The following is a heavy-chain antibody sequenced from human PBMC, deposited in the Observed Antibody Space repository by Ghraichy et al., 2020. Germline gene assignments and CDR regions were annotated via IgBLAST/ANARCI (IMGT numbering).Heavy chain of an antibody. CDR1: GVSVSSFSDS. Sequence: SQTLSLTCTVSGVSVSSFSDSWSWIRQPAGKGLEWIGRIYTSGAPNYNPSLKSRVTMCLDTSKNQFSLELSSVTAADTALYYCVRTDYGDYYMDVWGQGTTVTV. D-gene: IGHD4-17*01. CDR3: VRTDYGDYYMDV. V-gene: IGHV4-61*02. J-gene: IGHJ6*02. CDR2: IYTSGAP.